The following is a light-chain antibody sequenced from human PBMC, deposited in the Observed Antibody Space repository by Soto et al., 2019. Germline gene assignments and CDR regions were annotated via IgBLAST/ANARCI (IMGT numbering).Light chain of an antibody. Sequence: EIVLTQSPGTLSLSPGERATLSCRASQSVSSSYLAWYQQKPGQAPRLLIYCASSRATGIPDRFSGSGSGTAFTLTISRLEPEDFAVYYCQQYGSSPWTFGQGTKVEIK. CDR3: QQYGSSPWT. V-gene: IGKV3-20*01. J-gene: IGKJ1*01. CDR1: QSVSSSY. CDR2: CAS.